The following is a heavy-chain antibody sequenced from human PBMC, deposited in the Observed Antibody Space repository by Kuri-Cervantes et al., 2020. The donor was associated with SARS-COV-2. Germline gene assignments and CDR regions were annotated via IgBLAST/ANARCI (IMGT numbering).Heavy chain of an antibody. CDR1: RHSITSYW. CDR2: IDPSDSYT. Sequence: GGSMRPPGLRYRHSITSYWISWVRQMPGKGLEWMGRIDPSDSYTNYSPSFQGHVTISADKSISTAYQQWSRLKASDTAMYYCARHLPNPYYSSGWICYGMDVWGQGTTVTVSS. J-gene: IGHJ6*02. D-gene: IGHD6-19*01. V-gene: IGHV5-10-1*01. CDR3: ARHLPNPYYSSGWICYGMDV.